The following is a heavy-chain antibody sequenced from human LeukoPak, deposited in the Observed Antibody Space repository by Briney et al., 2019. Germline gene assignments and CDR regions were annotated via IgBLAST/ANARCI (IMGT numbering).Heavy chain of an antibody. J-gene: IGHJ4*02. CDR1: GFTFSSYW. CDR3: ARDGYPGGDY. Sequence: GGSLRLSCAVSGFTFSSYWMSWVRQAPGKGLEWVANIREDGRDKYYVDSVKGRFIISRDNARNSLYLQMNSLRDEDTAVYYCARDGYPGGDYWGQGTLVTVSS. D-gene: IGHD3-22*01. CDR2: IREDGRDK. V-gene: IGHV3-7*01.